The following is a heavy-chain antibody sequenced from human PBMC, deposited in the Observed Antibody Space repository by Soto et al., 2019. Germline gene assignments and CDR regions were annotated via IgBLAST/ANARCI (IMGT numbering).Heavy chain of an antibody. V-gene: IGHV3-23*01. D-gene: IGHD3-9*01. Sequence: PGGSLRLSCAASGFTFSSYAMSWVRQAPGKGLEWVSAISGSGGSTYYADSVKGRFTISRGNSKNTLYLQMNSLRAEDTAVYYCAKGLVLRYFDWLVIGAFDIWGQGTMVTVSS. J-gene: IGHJ3*02. CDR1: GFTFSSYA. CDR3: AKGLVLRYFDWLVIGAFDI. CDR2: ISGSGGST.